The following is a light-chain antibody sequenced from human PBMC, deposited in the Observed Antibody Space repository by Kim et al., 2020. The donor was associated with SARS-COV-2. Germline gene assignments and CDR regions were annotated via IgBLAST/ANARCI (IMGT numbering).Light chain of an antibody. CDR3: QQHNTYPWT. Sequence: GDRVAVTCRTSQGIDNHLAWYQQKPGKAPKLLIFAASTLQSGVPSRFSGSGSGTEFTLTVSSLQPEDFAIYYCQQHNTYPWTFGQGTKVDIK. CDR1: QGIDNH. V-gene: IGKV1-9*01. CDR2: AAS. J-gene: IGKJ1*01.